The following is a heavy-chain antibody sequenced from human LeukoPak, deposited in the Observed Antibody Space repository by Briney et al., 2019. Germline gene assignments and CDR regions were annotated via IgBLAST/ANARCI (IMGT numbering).Heavy chain of an antibody. D-gene: IGHD3-16*02. J-gene: IGHJ4*02. CDR2: ISHSGST. V-gene: IGHV4-34*01. Sequence: SETLSLTCAVYGGSFSGYYWSWIRQPPGKGLEWIGEISHSGSTNYNPSLKSRVTISVDTSKNQFSLKLSSVTAADTAVYYCARVGTYDYVWGSYRSNLDYWGQGTLVTVSS. CDR3: ARVGTYDYVWGSYRSNLDY. CDR1: GGSFSGYY.